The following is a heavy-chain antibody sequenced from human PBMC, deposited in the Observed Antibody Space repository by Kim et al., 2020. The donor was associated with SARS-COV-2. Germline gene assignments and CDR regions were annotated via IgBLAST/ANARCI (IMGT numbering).Heavy chain of an antibody. Sequence: TYYGDSVMGRFTISRDNSNNTLDVQMSNVSADVTAVYYCMKGGWGWIWDHWGQGTLVTVSS. V-gene: IGHV3-23*01. CDR2: T. D-gene: IGHD2-2*03. J-gene: IGHJ4*02. CDR3: MKGGWGWIWDH.